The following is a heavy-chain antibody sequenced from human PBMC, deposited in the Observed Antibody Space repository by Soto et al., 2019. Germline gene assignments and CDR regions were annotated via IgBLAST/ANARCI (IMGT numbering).Heavy chain of an antibody. CDR3: ARGPRVSSTGTGAH. D-gene: IGHD1-1*01. V-gene: IGHV3-74*01. CDR2: ISDDGSTA. Sequence: XESLSLTCAVSGFTFSAYCKHWVRQVPGKGLTWVSRISDDGSTATYADSVKGRFIISRDNAKNTLYLEMNTLRADDSGLYYCARGPRVSSTGTGAHWGRGTLVTVSS. CDR1: GFTFSAYC. J-gene: IGHJ4*02.